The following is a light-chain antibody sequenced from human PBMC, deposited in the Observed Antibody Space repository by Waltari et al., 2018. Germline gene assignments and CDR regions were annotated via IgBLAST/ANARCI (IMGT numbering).Light chain of an antibody. J-gene: IGLJ1*01. V-gene: IGLV2-14*03. CDR2: DVT. Sequence: QSALTQPASVSGSPGQSITISCTGTRSDIGVYNHVPWYQQHPGKAPKLMIYDVTNRPSGVSDRFSGSKSDYTASRTISGLQAEDEADYYCSSYTTSISYVFGTGTRVTVL. CDR3: SSYTTSISYV. CDR1: RSDIGVYNH.